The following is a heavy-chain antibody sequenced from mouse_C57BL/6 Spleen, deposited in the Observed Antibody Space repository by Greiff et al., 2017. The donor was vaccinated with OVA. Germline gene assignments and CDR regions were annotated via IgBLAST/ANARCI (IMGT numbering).Heavy chain of an antibody. CDR2: IDPSDSET. Sequence: QVQLQQPGAELVRPGSSVKLSCKASGYTFTSYWMHWVKQRPIQGLEWIGNIDPSDSETHYNQKFKDKAPLTVDNSSSTAYMQLSSLTSEASAVYYCARSAYYSNYLDYWGQGTTLTVSS. CDR3: ARSAYYSNYLDY. D-gene: IGHD2-5*01. V-gene: IGHV1-52*01. J-gene: IGHJ2*01. CDR1: GYTFTSYW.